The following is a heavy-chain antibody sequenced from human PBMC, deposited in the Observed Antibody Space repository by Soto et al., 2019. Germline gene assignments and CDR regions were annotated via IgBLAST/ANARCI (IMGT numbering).Heavy chain of an antibody. CDR1: GGSFTGYY. CDR3: ARGRAALNQWFDP. CDR2: INPSGGT. V-gene: IGHV4-34*01. D-gene: IGHD6-6*01. J-gene: IGHJ5*02. Sequence: QVQLQQWDTGLLKPSETLSLTCAVYGGSFTGYYWDWIRQPPGKGLEWIGEINPSGGTNYHPSLKRRVTISVDTSKSQFSLKLSSVTAADTAVYYCARGRAALNQWFDPWGQGTLVTVSS.